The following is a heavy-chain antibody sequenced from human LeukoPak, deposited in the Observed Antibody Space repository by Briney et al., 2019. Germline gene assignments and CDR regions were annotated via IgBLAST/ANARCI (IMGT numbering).Heavy chain of an antibody. D-gene: IGHD2-2*01. Sequence: PGGSLRLSCAASGFTFDDYAMHWVRQAPGKGLEWVSGISWNSGSIGHADSVKGRFTISRDNAKNSLYLQMNSLRAEDTALYYCAKDSLRRVVRGDAFDIWGQGTMVTVSS. CDR2: ISWNSGSI. CDR3: AKDSLRRVVRGDAFDI. CDR1: GFTFDDYA. V-gene: IGHV3-9*01. J-gene: IGHJ3*02.